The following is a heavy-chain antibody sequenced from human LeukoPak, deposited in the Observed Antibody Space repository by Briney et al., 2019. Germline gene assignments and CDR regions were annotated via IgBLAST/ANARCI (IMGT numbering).Heavy chain of an antibody. V-gene: IGHV4-34*01. CDR1: GGPFSGYY. CDR2: INHNGYA. J-gene: IGHJ4*02. D-gene: IGHD7-27*01. CDR3: ARAGTGDRSAVFDY. Sequence: SETLSLTCAVYGGPFSGYYWNWIRQPPGKGLEWIGEINHNGYANYNPSLESRVTISVDTSKDQFSLKVYSLTAADTAVYFCARAGTGDRSAVFDYWGQEILVTVSS.